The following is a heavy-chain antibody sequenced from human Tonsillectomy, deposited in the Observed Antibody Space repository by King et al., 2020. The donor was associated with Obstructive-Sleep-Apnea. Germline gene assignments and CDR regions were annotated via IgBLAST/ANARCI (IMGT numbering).Heavy chain of an antibody. V-gene: IGHV3-11*01. CDR2: ISSSGSTI. D-gene: IGHD4-17*01. CDR3: ARDLGYGDYLGRVRLYYYGMDV. J-gene: IGHJ6*02. Sequence: VQLVESGGGLVKPGGSLRLSCVASGFTFSDYYMSWIRQDPGKGLEWVSYISSSGSTIYYADSVKDRFTISRDNAKNSLFLKMTSLRAEDTAGYYCARDLGYGDYLGRVRLYYYGMDVWGQGTTVTVSS. CDR1: GFTFSDYY.